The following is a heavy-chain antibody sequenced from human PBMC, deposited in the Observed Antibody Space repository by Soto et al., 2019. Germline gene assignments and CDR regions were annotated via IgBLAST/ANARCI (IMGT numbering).Heavy chain of an antibody. V-gene: IGHV1-69*01. CDR3: AREVTVASYSFYF. D-gene: IGHD5-12*01. CDR2: IIPIFNSA. CDR1: GGTFNNYA. Sequence: QVQLVQSGAEVKRPGSSVKVSCKASGGTFNNYALSWVRQAPGQGLEWMGGIIPIFNSANYAQKFQGRVTITADDSTSTAYMALRSLRPDDTAVYYCAREVTVASYSFYFWGQGTLGTVSS. J-gene: IGHJ4*02.